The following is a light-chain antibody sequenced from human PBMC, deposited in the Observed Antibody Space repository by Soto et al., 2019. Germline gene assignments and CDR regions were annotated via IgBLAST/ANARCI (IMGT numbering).Light chain of an antibody. CDR2: AAS. CDR1: QSISNY. CDR3: QQNYYTPWT. J-gene: IGKJ1*01. Sequence: DIQITQSPFSLSASVGDRVTITCRASQSISNYLNWYQQKPGKAPKLLIYAASSLQSGVPSRFSGSGSGTDFTLTISSLQPEDFATYHCQQNYYTPWTFGLGTKVDIK. V-gene: IGKV1-39*01.